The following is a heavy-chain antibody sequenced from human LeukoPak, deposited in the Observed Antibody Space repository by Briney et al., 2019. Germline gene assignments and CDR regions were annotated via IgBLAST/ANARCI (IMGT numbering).Heavy chain of an antibody. J-gene: IGHJ4*02. D-gene: IGHD3-22*01. V-gene: IGHV1-46*01. CDR1: GYTFTSYY. Sequence: ASVKVSCKASGYTFTSYYMHWVRQAPGQGLEWMGIINPSGGGTSYAQKFQGRVTMTRDTSTSTVYMELSSLRSEDTAVYYCARPYYDSSGYYRYYFDYWGQGTLVTVSS. CDR3: ARPYYDSSGYYRYYFDY. CDR2: INPSGGGT.